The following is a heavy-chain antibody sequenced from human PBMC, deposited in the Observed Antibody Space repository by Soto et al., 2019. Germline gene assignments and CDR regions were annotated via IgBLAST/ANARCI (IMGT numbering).Heavy chain of an antibody. D-gene: IGHD1-7*01. CDR3: ARDPITGTTWQYYYYYGMDV. V-gene: IGHV1-69*13. Sequence: GASVKVCCKASGGTFSSYAISWVRQAPGQGLEWMGGIIPIFGTANYAQKFQGRVTITADESTSTAYMELSSLRSEDTAVYYCARDPITGTTWQYYYYYGMDVWGHGTTVTVSS. CDR2: IIPIFGTA. CDR1: GGTFSSYA. J-gene: IGHJ6*02.